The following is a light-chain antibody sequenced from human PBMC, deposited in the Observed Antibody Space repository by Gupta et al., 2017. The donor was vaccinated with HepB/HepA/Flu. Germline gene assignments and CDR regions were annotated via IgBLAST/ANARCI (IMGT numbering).Light chain of an antibody. Sequence: DIQMTQSPDFLSASVGDRVTISCRARQSICTYVNWYQQKEGEAPKLLVSAASSSQSGVPSRFSGTGSGIDFVLTIIRLQPEDFATYYCHHSNIFPLTFGGGTKVEIK. CDR1: QSICTY. J-gene: IGKJ4*01. V-gene: IGKV1-39*01. CDR2: AAS. CDR3: HHSNIFPLT.